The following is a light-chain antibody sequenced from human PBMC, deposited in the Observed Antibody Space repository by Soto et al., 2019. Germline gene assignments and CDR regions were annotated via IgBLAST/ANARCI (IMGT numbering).Light chain of an antibody. CDR3: QQYHIWLT. V-gene: IGKV3-15*01. J-gene: IGKJ4*01. CDR1: ESVSTN. Sequence: EVVMTQSPATLSVSPGGRATLSLTARESVSTNLAWHQQTAGPAPRLVNYGASTRATGIPARFSGGGSGTEFTLTISSLQSEDFAIYYCQQYHIWLTFGGGTKVDIK. CDR2: GAS.